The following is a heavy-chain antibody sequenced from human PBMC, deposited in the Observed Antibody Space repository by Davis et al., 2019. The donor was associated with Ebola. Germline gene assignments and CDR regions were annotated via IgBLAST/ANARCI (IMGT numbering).Heavy chain of an antibody. Sequence: AASVKVSCKASGYTFTDYYLHWVRQAPGQGLEWMGRINPNSGGTNYAQKFQGRVTMTRDTSISTAYMELSRLRSDDTAVYYCARATLYYDSSEGGMDVWGKGTTVTVSS. CDR2: INPNSGGT. D-gene: IGHD3-22*01. CDR3: ARATLYYDSSEGGMDV. V-gene: IGHV1-2*06. CDR1: GYTFTDYY. J-gene: IGHJ6*04.